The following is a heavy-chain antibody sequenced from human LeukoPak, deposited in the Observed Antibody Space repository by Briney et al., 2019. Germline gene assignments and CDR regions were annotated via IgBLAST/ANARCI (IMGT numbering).Heavy chain of an antibody. J-gene: IGHJ4*02. D-gene: IGHD3-10*01. CDR3: ARDTNYYYGSGSYKIDY. CDR2: INPSGGST. CDR1: GYTFTSYY. Sequence: ASVKVSCKASGYTFTSYYMHWVRQAPGQGLEWMGIINPSGGSTSYAQKFQGRVTMTRDTSTSTVYMELSSLGSEDTAVYYCARDTNYYYGSGSYKIDYWGQGTLVTVSS. V-gene: IGHV1-46*01.